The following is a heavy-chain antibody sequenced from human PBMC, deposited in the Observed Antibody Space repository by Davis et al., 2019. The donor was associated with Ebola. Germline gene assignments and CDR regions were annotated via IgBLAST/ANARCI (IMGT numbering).Heavy chain of an antibody. J-gene: IGHJ4*02. CDR3: AREDASSTSADY. D-gene: IGHD2-15*01. V-gene: IGHV4-59*01. Sequence: MPSETLSLTCSVSGASISPYYWTWIRQPPGKGLEWIGNLYYSGSTNYNPSLKSRVTISVDTSESQLSLKLSSVTAADTAVYYWAREDASSTSADYWGQGILVTVSS. CDR1: GASISPYY. CDR2: LYYSGST.